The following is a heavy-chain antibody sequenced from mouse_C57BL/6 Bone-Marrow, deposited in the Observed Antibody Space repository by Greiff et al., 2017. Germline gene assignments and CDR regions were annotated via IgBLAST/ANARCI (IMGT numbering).Heavy chain of an antibody. CDR1: GFSLSTFGMG. D-gene: IGHD3-3*01. V-gene: IGHV8-8*01. Sequence: QVTLKECGPGILQPSQTLSLTCSFSGFSLSTFGMGVGRIRQRSGLGLVWLAPIWWDADTYYYPAMKSRLTISTDPYKTQVLLKVANVDTADTATYYCARLLGDWGQGTLVTVSA. CDR2: IWWDADT. J-gene: IGHJ3*01. CDR3: ARLLGD.